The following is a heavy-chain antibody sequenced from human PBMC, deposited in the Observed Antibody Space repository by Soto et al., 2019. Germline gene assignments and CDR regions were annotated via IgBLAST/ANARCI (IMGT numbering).Heavy chain of an antibody. Sequence: SCAASGFSFSDYEMNWVRQTPGKGLEWLSYISSSGGTIKYADSVKGRFTISRDNAKNSLYLQMHSLRADDTAVYYCARDAFEIYYKFGLDVWGQGTPVTVSS. CDR2: ISSSGGTI. CDR1: GFSFSDYE. J-gene: IGHJ6*02. D-gene: IGHD3-10*01. V-gene: IGHV3-48*03. CDR3: ARDAFEIYYKFGLDV.